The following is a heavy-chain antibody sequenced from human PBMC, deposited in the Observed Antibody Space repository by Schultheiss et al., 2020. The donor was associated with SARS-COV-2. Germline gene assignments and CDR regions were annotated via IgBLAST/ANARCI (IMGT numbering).Heavy chain of an antibody. CDR3: ARGYYDSSGCFDY. CDR1: GGSFSGYY. Sequence: SQTLSLTCAVYGGSFSGYYWSWIRQPPGKGLEWIGEINHSGSTNYNPSLKSRVTISVDTSKNQFSLKLSSVTAEDTAVYYCARGYYDSSGCFDYWGQGTLVTVSS. D-gene: IGHD3-22*01. J-gene: IGHJ4*02. CDR2: INHSGST. V-gene: IGHV4-34*01.